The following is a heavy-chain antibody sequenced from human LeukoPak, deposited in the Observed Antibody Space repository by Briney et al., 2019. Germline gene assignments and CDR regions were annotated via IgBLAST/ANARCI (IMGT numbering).Heavy chain of an antibody. J-gene: IGHJ4*02. D-gene: IGHD2-15*01. V-gene: IGHV3-48*01. CDR1: GFSVSIYY. Sequence: GGSLRLSCAASGFSVSIYYMNWVRQAPGKGLEWVSYISSSSSTIYYADSVKGRFTISRDNAKNSLYLQMNSLRAEDTAVYYCARDHPWPIVDYWGQGTLVTVSS. CDR3: ARDHPWPIVDY. CDR2: ISSSSSTI.